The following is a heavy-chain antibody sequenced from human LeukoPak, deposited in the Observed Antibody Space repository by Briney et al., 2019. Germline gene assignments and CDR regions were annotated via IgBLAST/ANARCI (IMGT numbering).Heavy chain of an antibody. J-gene: IGHJ4*02. CDR2: INPNSGGT. CDR3: ARSITGTTGKEYYFDY. CDR1: GYTFTGYY. Sequence: ASVKVSCKASGYTFTGYYMHWVRQAPGQGLEWMGWINPNSGGTNYAQKFQGWVTMTRDTSISTAYMELSRLRSDDTAVYYCARSITGTTGKEYYFDYWGQGTLVTVSS. V-gene: IGHV1-2*04. D-gene: IGHD1-20*01.